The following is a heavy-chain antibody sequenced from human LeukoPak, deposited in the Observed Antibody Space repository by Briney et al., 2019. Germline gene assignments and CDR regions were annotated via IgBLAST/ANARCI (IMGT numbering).Heavy chain of an antibody. D-gene: IGHD3-22*01. J-gene: IGHJ3*02. CDR2: IYYSGST. CDR3: ASQHYYDSSGYYWGAFDI. V-gene: IGHV4-39*01. CDR1: GGSISTSSYY. Sequence: PSETLSLTCTVSGGSISTSSYYWGWIRQPPGKGLEWIGSIYYSGSTYYNPSLKSRVTISVDTSKNQFSLKLSSVTAADTAVYYCASQHYYDSSGYYWGAFDIWGQGTMVTVSS.